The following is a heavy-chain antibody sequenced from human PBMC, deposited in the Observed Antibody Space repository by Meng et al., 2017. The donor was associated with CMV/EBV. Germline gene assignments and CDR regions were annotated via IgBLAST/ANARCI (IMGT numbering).Heavy chain of an antibody. CDR2: ISAYNGNT. CDR1: GYTFTSYG. D-gene: IGHD2-21*01. V-gene: IGHV1-18*01. J-gene: IGHJ6*02. CDR3: ARDDKAYCGGDCSPVTYYYYYGMDV. Sequence: GESLKVSCQASGYTFTSYGISWVRQAPGQGLEWMGWISAYNGNTNYAQKLQGRVTMTTDTSTSTAYMELRSLRSDDTAVYYCARDDKAYCGGDCSPVTYYYYYGMDVWGQGTTVTVSS.